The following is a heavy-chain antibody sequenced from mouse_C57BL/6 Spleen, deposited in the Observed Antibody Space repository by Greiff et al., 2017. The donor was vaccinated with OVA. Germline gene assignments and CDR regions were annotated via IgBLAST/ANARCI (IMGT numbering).Heavy chain of an antibody. J-gene: IGHJ4*01. CDR1: GYPFTAYT. CDR3: ARIEGGSPGDYYYAMDY. Sequence: QVQLQQSGAELVNPGASVTLSCTASGYPFTAYTLHWVKQTSGPGLEWIGWFCPGSGSIKSNEKFKDKATLTADNSSSTVYKELRRMKSEDSAVYYCARIEGGSPGDYYYAMDYWGKGASVTVSS. CDR2: FCPGSGSI. V-gene: IGHV1-62-2*01.